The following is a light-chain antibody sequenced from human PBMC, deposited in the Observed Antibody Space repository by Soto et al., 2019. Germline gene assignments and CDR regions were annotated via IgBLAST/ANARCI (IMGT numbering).Light chain of an antibody. CDR3: QSYESSSLSGFV. Sequence: QSVLTQPPSASGTPGQRVTISCSGSSSTIGSKTLNWYQHLPGSAPKLLIYANSNRPSGVPDRFSGSKSGISASLAITGLQADDEADYYCQSYESSSLSGFVFGSGTKVTVL. CDR1: SSTIGSKT. V-gene: IGLV1-44*01. CDR2: ANS. J-gene: IGLJ1*01.